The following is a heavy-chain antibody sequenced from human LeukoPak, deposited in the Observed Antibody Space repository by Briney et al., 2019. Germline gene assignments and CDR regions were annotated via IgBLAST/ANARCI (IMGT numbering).Heavy chain of an antibody. Sequence: PSETLSLTCAVYGGSFSGYYWSWIRQPPGKGLEWIGEISHSGSTNHNPSLKSRVTISVDTSKNQFSLKLSSVTAAAKAVYYCARSPVGGTGAIQLPYFDYWGQGTLVTVSS. CDR2: ISHSGST. D-gene: IGHD2-2*01. V-gene: IGHV4-34*01. J-gene: IGHJ4*02. CDR1: GGSFSGYY. CDR3: ARSPVGGTGAIQLPYFDY.